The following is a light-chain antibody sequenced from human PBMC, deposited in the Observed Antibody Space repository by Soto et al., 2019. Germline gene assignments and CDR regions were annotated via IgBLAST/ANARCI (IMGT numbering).Light chain of an antibody. Sequence: DIVMTQSPLSLPVTPGEPASISCRSIQSLLHSNGYNYLDWYLQKPGQSPQLLIYLGSSRASGVPDRFSGGGSGTDFTLKISRVEAEDVGIYYCMQALQTPPTFGQGTKVDIK. J-gene: IGKJ1*01. CDR2: LGS. CDR3: MQALQTPPT. V-gene: IGKV2-28*01. CDR1: QSLLHSNGYNY.